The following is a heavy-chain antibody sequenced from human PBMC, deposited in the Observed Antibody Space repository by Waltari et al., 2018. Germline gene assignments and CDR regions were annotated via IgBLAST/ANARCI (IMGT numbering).Heavy chain of an antibody. V-gene: IGHV4-61*02. CDR1: GGSISSGSYY. J-gene: IGHJ4*02. CDR3: ATTPKTTVVFDY. D-gene: IGHD4-17*01. CDR2: IYTSGST. Sequence: QVQLQESGPGLVKPSQTLSLTCTVSGGSISSGSYYWSWIRQPAGKGLEWIGRIYTSGSTNYNPPLKSRVTISVDTSKNQFSLKLSSVTAADTAVYYCATTPKTTVVFDYWGKGTLVTVSS.